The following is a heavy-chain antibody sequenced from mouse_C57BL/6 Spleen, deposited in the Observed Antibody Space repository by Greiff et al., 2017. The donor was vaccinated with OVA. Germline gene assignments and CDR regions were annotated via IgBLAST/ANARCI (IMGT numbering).Heavy chain of an antibody. CDR2: IDPETGGT. Sequence: QVQLQQSGAELVRPGASVTLSCKASGYTFTDYEMHWVKQTPVHGLEWIGAIDPETGGTAYNQKFKGKAILTADKSSSTAYMELRSLTSEDSAVYYCTKFITTVVGPEYFDVWGTGTTVTVSS. CDR1: GYTFTDYE. V-gene: IGHV1-15*01. J-gene: IGHJ1*03. D-gene: IGHD1-1*01. CDR3: TKFITTVVGPEYFDV.